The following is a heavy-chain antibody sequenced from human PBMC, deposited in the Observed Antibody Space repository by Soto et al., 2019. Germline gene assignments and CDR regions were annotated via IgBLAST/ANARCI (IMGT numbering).Heavy chain of an antibody. CDR3: AKGAWCGEFNFDY. J-gene: IGHJ4*02. CDR2: IAYDGSNK. Sequence: QVQLVESGGGVVQPGRSLRLSCAASGFTFSSYGMHWGRQAPGKGLEWVAVIAYDGSNKYYADSVKGRFTISRDNSKNTLYLQMNSLRAEDTAVYYCAKGAWCGEFNFDYWGQGTLVTVSS. CDR1: GFTFSSYG. D-gene: IGHD3-10*01. V-gene: IGHV3-30*18.